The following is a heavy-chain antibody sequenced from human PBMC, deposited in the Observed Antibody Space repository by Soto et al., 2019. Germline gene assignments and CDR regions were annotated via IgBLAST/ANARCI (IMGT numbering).Heavy chain of an antibody. CDR1: GFTFSSYS. CDR2: ISNSSSTI. Sequence: GGSLRLSCAASGFTFSSYSMNWVRQAPGKGLEWVSYISNSSSTIYYAESVKGRLTIYRDNAKKSLYLQMNSLRAEDTAVYYWARDVSEGRGYHYDFWSGYPYYFDYWGQGTLVTVSS. CDR3: ARDVSEGRGYHYDFWSGYPYYFDY. V-gene: IGHV3-48*01. D-gene: IGHD3-3*01. J-gene: IGHJ4*02.